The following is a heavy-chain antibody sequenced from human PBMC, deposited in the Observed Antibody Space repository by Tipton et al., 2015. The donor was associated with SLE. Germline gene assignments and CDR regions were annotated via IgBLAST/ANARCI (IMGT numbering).Heavy chain of an antibody. D-gene: IGHD6-6*01. V-gene: IGHV4-34*01. CDR1: GGSFSGYY. CDR2: INHRGST. Sequence: LRLSCAIYGGSFSGYYWGWVRQTPGRGLEWIGEINHRGSTNYNPSLKSRVTISIDTSKNQFSLKLSSVTAADTAVYYCARNLRQLVPNSQNYWGQGTLVTVSS. CDR3: ARNLRQLVPNSQNY. J-gene: IGHJ4*02.